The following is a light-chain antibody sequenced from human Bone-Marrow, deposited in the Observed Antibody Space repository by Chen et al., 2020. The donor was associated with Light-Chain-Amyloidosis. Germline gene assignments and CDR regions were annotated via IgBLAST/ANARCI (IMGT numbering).Light chain of an antibody. Sequence: NFMLTQPHSVSESPGKTVIISCTRSSGSIATHYVQWYQQRPGSSPTTVIYEDDQRPSGVPDRFSGSIDSSSTSAYLTISGLKTEDEADYYCQSYQGSSQVVFGGGTKLTVL. CDR3: QSYQGSSQVV. CDR1: SGSIATHY. CDR2: EDD. J-gene: IGLJ3*02. V-gene: IGLV6-57*01.